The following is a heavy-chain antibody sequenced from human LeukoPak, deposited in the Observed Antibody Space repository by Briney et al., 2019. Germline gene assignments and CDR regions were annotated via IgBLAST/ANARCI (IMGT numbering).Heavy chain of an antibody. CDR2: ISSSGSTI. Sequence: GGSLRLSCAASGFNFGDYAMTWVRQAPGKGLEWVSYISSSGSTIYYADSLKGRFTMSRDSAKNSVFLQMNSLRVEDTALYYCARGYSGSYYDYWSQGTLVSVSS. D-gene: IGHD1-26*01. J-gene: IGHJ4*02. CDR3: ARGYSGSYYDY. V-gene: IGHV3-48*03. CDR1: GFNFGDYA.